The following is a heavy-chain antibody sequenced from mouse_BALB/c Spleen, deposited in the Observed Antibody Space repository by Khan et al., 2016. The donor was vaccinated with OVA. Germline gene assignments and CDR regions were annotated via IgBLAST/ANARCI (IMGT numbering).Heavy chain of an antibody. CDR1: GYSITSDYA. V-gene: IGHV3-2*02. D-gene: IGHD2-3*01. Sequence: EVKLEESGPGLVKPSQSLSLTCTVTGYSITSDYAWNWIRQFPGNKLEWMGYISYSGSTNYNPSLKSRISITRDTSKNQFFLQLNSVTTEDTATYYCARDGSRYTYAMDYWGQGTSVTVSS. CDR3: ARDGSRYTYAMDY. J-gene: IGHJ4*01. CDR2: ISYSGST.